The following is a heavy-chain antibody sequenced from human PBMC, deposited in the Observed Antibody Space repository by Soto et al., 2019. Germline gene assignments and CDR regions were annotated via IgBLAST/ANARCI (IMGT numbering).Heavy chain of an antibody. CDR3: AIGYCSSTSCYASHYYYMDV. J-gene: IGHJ6*03. CDR1: GGSFSGYY. CDR2: INHSGST. V-gene: IGHV4-34*01. D-gene: IGHD2-2*01. Sequence: SETLSLTCAVYGGSFSGYYWSWIRQPPGKGLEWIREINHSGSTNYNPSLKSRVTISVDTSKNQFSLKLSSVTAADTAVYYCAIGYCSSTSCYASHYYYMDVWGKGTTVTVSS.